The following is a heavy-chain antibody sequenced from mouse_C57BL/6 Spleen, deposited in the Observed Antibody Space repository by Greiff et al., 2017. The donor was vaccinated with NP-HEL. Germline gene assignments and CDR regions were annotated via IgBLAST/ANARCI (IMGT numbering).Heavy chain of an antibody. D-gene: IGHD2-4*01. J-gene: IGHJ3*01. CDR1: GYSFTSYY. V-gene: IGHV1-66*01. CDR2: IYPGSGNT. Sequence: VQLQQSGPELVKPGASVKISCKASGYSFTSYYIHWVKQRPGQGLEWIGWIYPGSGNTKYNEKFKGKATLTADTSSSTAYMQLSSLTSEDSAVYYCARRDYDDDGGFAYWGQGTLVTVSA. CDR3: ARRDYDDDGGFAY.